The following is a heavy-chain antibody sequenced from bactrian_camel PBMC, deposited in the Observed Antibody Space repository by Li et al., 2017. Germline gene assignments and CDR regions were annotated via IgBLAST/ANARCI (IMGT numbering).Heavy chain of an antibody. CDR1: GYTYSGHC. Sequence: VQLVESGGGSVQAGGSLTLSCAFSGYTYSGHCMGWFRQTPGEERDGVAAMWPGGGSTYYSDSVKERFTISQDDRKRTMYLQMDHLKPEDTGMYYCAAGGTGCRNGLSSWSVGYWGQGTQVTVS. CDR2: MWPGGGST. D-gene: IGHD6*01. V-gene: IGHV3S1*01. J-gene: IGHJ4*01. CDR3: AAGGTGCRNGLSSWSVGY.